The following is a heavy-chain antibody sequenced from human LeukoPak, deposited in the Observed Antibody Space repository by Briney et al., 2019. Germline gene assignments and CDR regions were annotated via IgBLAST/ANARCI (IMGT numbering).Heavy chain of an antibody. CDR2: ISGSGGST. V-gene: IGHV3-23*01. J-gene: IGHJ6*02. D-gene: IGHD3-3*01. CDR3: AKDGYDFWSGYYSYGMDV. Sequence: PGGSLRLSCAASGFTLSSYAMSWVRQAPGKGLEWVSAISGSGGSTYYADSVKGRFTISRDNSKNTLYLQMNSLRAEDTAVYYCAKDGYDFWSGYYSYGMDVWGQGTTVTVSS. CDR1: GFTLSSYA.